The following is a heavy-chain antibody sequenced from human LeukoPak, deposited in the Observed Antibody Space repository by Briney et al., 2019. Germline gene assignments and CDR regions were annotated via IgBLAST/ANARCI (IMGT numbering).Heavy chain of an antibody. J-gene: IGHJ4*02. V-gene: IGHV3-30*19. D-gene: IGHD5-24*01. Sequence: GGSLRLSCAASGFSFSSYGMHWVRQAPGKGLEWVAVISYDGSNKYYADSVKGRFTISRDNSKNTLYLQMNSLRAEDTAVYYCVTTNPFDYWGQGTLVTVS. CDR1: GFSFSSYG. CDR3: VTTNPFDY. CDR2: ISYDGSNK.